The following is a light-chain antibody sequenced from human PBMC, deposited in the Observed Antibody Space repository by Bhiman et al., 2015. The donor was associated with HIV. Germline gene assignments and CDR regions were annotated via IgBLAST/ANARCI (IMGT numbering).Light chain of an antibody. CDR3: QAWDNYIYV. CDR2: YDT. V-gene: IGLV3-21*01. J-gene: IGLJ1*01. CDR1: NIGSQN. Sequence: SYELTQPPSVSVAPGKTARITCGGDNIGSQNVHWYQQKPGQAPVLVIYYDTDRPSGIPERFSGSNSGNTATLTISGTQPMDEADYYCQAWDNYIYVFGGGTKLTVL.